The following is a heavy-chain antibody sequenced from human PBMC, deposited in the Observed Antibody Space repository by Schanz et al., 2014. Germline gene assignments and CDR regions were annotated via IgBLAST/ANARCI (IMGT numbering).Heavy chain of an antibody. J-gene: IGHJ4*02. CDR1: GFTFTDYY. V-gene: IGHV3-11*05. D-gene: IGHD2-15*01. Sequence: QVQLVESGGGLVKPGGSLRLSCAASGFTFTDYYISWIRQAPGMGLEWVSYISHNTFYTDYADSVKGRFTISRDNAKNSVYLQMNTLRAEDTAVYYCATENWWTVEKWGQGTLVTVSS. CDR2: ISHNTFYT. CDR3: ATENWWTVEK.